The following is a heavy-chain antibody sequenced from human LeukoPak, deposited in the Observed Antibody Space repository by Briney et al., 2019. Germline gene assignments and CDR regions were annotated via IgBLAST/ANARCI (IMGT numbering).Heavy chain of an antibody. D-gene: IGHD3-3*01. CDR3: ARDRNTDFWSGYYTNYFDY. V-gene: IGHV3-7*01. CDR1: GFIVNNKY. CDR2: IKQDGSEK. J-gene: IGHJ4*02. Sequence: PGGSLRLSCAASGFIVNNKYMTWVRQAPGKGLEWVANIKQDGSEKYYVDSVKGRFTISRDNAKNSLYLQMNSLRAEDTAVYYCARDRNTDFWSGYYTNYFDYWGQGTLVTVSS.